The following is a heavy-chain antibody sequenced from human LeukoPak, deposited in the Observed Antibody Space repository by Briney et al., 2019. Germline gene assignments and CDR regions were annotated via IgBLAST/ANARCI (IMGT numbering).Heavy chain of an antibody. CDR1: GFTFSSYA. Sequence: GGPLRLSCAASGFTFSSYAMNWVRQAPGKGLEWVSNIRSTSSAIYYADSVKGRFTISRDNAKNSLYLQMNSLRDEDTAVYYCATGLPLEYRGQGTLVTVSS. CDR3: ATGLPLEY. D-gene: IGHD4-11*01. J-gene: IGHJ4*02. V-gene: IGHV3-48*02. CDR2: IRSTSSAI.